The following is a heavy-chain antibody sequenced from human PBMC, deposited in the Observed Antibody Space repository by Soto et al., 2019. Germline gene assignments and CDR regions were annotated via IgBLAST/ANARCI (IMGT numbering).Heavy chain of an antibody. CDR3: ARAIPGEYGELYYFDY. Sequence: QVQLQESGPGLVKPSQTLSLTCTVSGGSIRRGGCYWSWIRQHPGKGLEWIGYIYYSGSTYYNPSLKSRVTISVDTSKNQFSLKLSSVTAADTAVYYCARAIPGEYGELYYFDYWGQGTLVTVSS. V-gene: IGHV4-31*03. D-gene: IGHD7-27*01. CDR1: GGSIRRGGCY. CDR2: IYYSGST. J-gene: IGHJ4*02.